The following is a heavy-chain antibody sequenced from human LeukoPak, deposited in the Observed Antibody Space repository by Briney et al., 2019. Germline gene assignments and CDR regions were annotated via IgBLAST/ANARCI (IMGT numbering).Heavy chain of an antibody. CDR3: AYLYTPNCISNWYIDL. V-gene: IGHV4-39*01. D-gene: IGHD2-2*02. Sequence: SETLSLTCTVSGGSINSGSYYWGWLRQPPGKGLEWIGSIYYTGKTYYNPSLKSRATMSVDTSKNHFSLTLSLVTGSDTAVYYCAYLYTPNCISNWYIDLWGRGTLVTVSS. CDR2: IYYTGKT. J-gene: IGHJ2*01. CDR1: GGSINSGSYY.